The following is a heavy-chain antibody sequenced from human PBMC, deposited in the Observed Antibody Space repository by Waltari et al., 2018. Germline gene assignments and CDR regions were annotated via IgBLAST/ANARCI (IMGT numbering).Heavy chain of an antibody. CDR1: GGSISSSSYY. J-gene: IGHJ5*02. Sequence: QLQLQESGPGLVKPSETLSLTCPVSGGSISSSSYYWGWIRQPPGKGRGGIGSIYYSGSTYYNPSLKSRVTISVDTSKNQFSLKLSSVTAADTAVYYCAREPDPPLWFGELLNTGNWFDPWGQGTLVTVSS. V-gene: IGHV4-39*02. D-gene: IGHD3-10*01. CDR3: AREPDPPLWFGELLNTGNWFDP. CDR2: IYYSGST.